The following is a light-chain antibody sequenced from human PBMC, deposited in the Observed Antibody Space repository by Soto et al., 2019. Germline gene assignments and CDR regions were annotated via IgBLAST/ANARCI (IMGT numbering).Light chain of an antibody. CDR2: ANT. V-gene: IGLV1-40*01. Sequence: QSVLTQPPSVSGAPGQTVTISCSGSTSNIGAPYDVHWYQLRPGTAPRLLIFANTDRPSGVPERFSGSKSDTSASLTITGLLAEDEAEYFGQSYDRALTGSVFGGGTKVTVL. J-gene: IGLJ1*01. CDR3: QSYDRALTGSV. CDR1: TSNIGAPYD.